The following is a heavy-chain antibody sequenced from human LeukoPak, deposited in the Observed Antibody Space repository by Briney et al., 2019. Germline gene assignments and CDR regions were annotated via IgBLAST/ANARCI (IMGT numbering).Heavy chain of an antibody. V-gene: IGHV1-2*02. CDR3: ARGKGYYYGSGSYSPLDYYYGMDV. J-gene: IGHJ6*02. CDR1: GYTFTGYY. CDR2: INPNSGGT. Sequence: ASVKVSCKASGYTFTGYYMHWVRQAPGQGLEWMGWINPNSGGTNYAQKFQGRVTMTRDTSISIAYMELSRLRSDDTAVYYCARGKGYYYGSGSYSPLDYYYGMDVWGQGTTVTVSS. D-gene: IGHD3-10*01.